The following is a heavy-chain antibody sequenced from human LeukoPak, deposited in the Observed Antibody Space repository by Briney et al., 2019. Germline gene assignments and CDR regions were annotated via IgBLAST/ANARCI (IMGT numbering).Heavy chain of an antibody. Sequence: ASVKVSCKASGYTFTGYYMHWVRQAPGQGLEWMGRINPNSGDTNYAQKFQGRVTMTRDTSISTAYMELSRLRSDDTAVYYCASFLIAAAGTPWDYWGQGTLVTVSS. V-gene: IGHV1-2*06. CDR2: INPNSGDT. CDR3: ASFLIAAAGTPWDY. J-gene: IGHJ4*02. D-gene: IGHD6-13*01. CDR1: GYTFTGYY.